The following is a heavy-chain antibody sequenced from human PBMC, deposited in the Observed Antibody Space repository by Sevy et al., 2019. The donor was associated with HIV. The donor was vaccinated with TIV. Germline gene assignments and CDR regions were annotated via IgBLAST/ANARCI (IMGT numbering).Heavy chain of an antibody. CDR3: AREGRYGGYDYNFDY. V-gene: IGHV3-21*01. J-gene: IGHJ4*02. D-gene: IGHD5-12*01. CDR2: ISSSSSYI. Sequence: GGSLRLSCAASGFTFSSYSMNWVRQAPGKGLECVSSISSSSSYIYYADSVKGRFTISRDNAKNSLYLQMNSLRAEDTAVYYCAREGRYGGYDYNFDYWGQGTLVTVSS. CDR1: GFTFSSYS.